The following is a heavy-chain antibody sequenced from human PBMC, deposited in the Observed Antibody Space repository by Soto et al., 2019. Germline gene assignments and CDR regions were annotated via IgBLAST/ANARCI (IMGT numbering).Heavy chain of an antibody. D-gene: IGHD2-21*01. Sequence: SETLSLTCAVYGGSFSGYYWSWIRQPPGKGLEWIGEINHSGSTNYNPSLKSRVTISVDTSKNQFSLKLSSVTAADTAVYYCARVGHINWFDPWGQGTLVTVSS. CDR3: ARVGHINWFDP. CDR1: GGSFSGYY. J-gene: IGHJ5*02. CDR2: INHSGST. V-gene: IGHV4-34*01.